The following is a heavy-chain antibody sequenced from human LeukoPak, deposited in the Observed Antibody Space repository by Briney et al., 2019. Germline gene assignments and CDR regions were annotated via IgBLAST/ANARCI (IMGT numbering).Heavy chain of an antibody. V-gene: IGHV4-61*01. CDR1: GGSISSSSYY. CDR3: AREEAPRGYFDY. Sequence: SETLSLTCTVSGGSISSSSYYWGWIRQPPGKGLEWIGYIYYSGSTNYNPSLKSRVTISVDTSKNQFSLKLSSVTAEDTAVYYCAREEAPRGYFDYWGQGTLVTVSS. J-gene: IGHJ4*02. CDR2: IYYSGST.